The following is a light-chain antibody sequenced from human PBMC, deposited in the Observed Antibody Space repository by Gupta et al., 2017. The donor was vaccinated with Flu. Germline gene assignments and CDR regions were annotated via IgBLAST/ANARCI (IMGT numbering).Light chain of an antibody. V-gene: IGKV1-16*01. CDR1: QDINIF. Sequence: DIQVTQSPSSLSASVGDRVTITCRASQDINIFLAWFQQKPGKTPNSLIYATSHLESGVPSRFSGSGSGSTFTLTISSLQPEDFATYYCQQYKSHPPTFGPGTKVDV. CDR3: QQYKSHPPT. J-gene: IGKJ3*01. CDR2: ATS.